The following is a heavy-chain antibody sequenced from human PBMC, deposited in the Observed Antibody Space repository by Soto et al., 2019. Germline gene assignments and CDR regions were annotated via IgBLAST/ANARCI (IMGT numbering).Heavy chain of an antibody. CDR1: GGSISSGGYY. V-gene: IGHV4-30-2*01. Sequence: QLQLQESGSGLVKPSQTLSLTCAVSGGSISSGGYYWSWLRQPPGKGLVWIGYIYHSGSTYYNPSLKSRVTISVDRHTNQFSVKLSSVTAADTAVYYCARAGGLGAVAVDYWGQGTLVTVSS. CDR2: IYHSGST. CDR3: ARAGGLGAVAVDY. J-gene: IGHJ4*02. D-gene: IGHD6-19*01.